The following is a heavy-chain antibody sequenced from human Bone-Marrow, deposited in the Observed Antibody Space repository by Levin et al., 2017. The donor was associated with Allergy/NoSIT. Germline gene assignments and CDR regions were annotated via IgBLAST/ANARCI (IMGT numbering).Heavy chain of an antibody. CDR2: ISKNGNA. D-gene: IGHD3-22*01. CDR1: GFTFTSYG. J-gene: IGHJ4*02. V-gene: IGHV1-18*01. Sequence: ASVKVSCTTSGFTFTSYGIGWVRQAPGQGLESLGWISKNGNAKYTQNFQARVIMTTDTSTSTAHMELKSLRSDDTAVYFCARVDYFDSNGYFHYFDYWGPGTLVSVSS. CDR3: ARVDYFDSNGYFHYFDY.